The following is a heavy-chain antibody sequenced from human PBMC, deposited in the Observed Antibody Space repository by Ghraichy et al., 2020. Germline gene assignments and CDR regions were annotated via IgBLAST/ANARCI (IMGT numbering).Heavy chain of an antibody. V-gene: IGHV4-30-2*01. Sequence: SETLSLTCTVSGGSISSGSYSWTWIRQPPGKGLEWLGYITHTGSTYYNPSYNPSLKSRVSILLDRADNQFFLKLYSAVAADTAVYYCARSTSGGFSYYGIDVWGQGTTVTVSS. J-gene: IGHJ6*02. CDR2: ITHTGST. CDR1: GGSISSGSYS. CDR3: ARSTSGGFSYYGIDV. D-gene: IGHD2-15*01.